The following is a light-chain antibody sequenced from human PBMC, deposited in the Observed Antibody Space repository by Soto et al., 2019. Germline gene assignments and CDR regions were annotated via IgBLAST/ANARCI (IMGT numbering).Light chain of an antibody. CDR3: QQYGSAPWT. CDR2: GAS. J-gene: IGKJ1*01. Sequence: EIVLTQSPGTLSLSPGERATLSCRASQSVSSSYLAWYQQKPGQAPRLLIYGASSRATGIPDRFSGSGSGTDFTVTISRLEPEDFEVDYCQQYGSAPWTFGQGTKVGIK. CDR1: QSVSSSY. V-gene: IGKV3-20*01.